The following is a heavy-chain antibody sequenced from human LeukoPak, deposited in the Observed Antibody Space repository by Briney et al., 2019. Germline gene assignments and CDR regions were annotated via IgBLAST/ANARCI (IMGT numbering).Heavy chain of an antibody. Sequence: SETLSLTCAVYGGSFSGYYWSWIRQPPGKGLEGMGEINHSGSTNYNPSLKSRFTISVGTSKNRFSLQLSSVTAADTAVYYCARHGSYDILTGYSYYFDYWGQGTLVTVSS. D-gene: IGHD3-9*01. CDR3: ARHGSYDILTGYSYYFDY. CDR2: INHSGST. J-gene: IGHJ4*02. V-gene: IGHV4-34*01. CDR1: GGSFSGYY.